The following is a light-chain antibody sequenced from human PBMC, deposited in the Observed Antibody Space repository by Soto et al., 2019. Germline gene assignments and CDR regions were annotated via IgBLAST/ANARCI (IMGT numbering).Light chain of an antibody. V-gene: IGLV2-14*01. Sequence: QSVLTQPASVSGSPGQSITISCTGTRSDVGGYNSVCWHQQHPGKAPKLIIYEVSNRPSGVSDRFSASKSGNTASLTISGLQADDEADYYCSSFTTSNTVVIGGGTKVTVL. CDR1: RSDVGGYNS. J-gene: IGLJ2*01. CDR2: EVS. CDR3: SSFTTSNTVV.